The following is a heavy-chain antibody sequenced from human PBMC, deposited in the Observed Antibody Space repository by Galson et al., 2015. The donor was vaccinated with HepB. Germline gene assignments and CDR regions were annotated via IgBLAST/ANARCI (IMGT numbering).Heavy chain of an antibody. D-gene: IGHD1-26*01. CDR3: ARGGPYSGSLYYFDY. CDR2: IIPIFGTA. J-gene: IGHJ4*02. Sequence: SVKVSCKASGGTFSSYAISWVRQAPGQGLEWMGGIIPIFGTANYAQKFQGRVTITADESTSTAYMELSSLRSEDTAVYYCARGGPYSGSLYYFDYWGQGTLVTVSS. CDR1: GGTFSSYA. V-gene: IGHV1-69*13.